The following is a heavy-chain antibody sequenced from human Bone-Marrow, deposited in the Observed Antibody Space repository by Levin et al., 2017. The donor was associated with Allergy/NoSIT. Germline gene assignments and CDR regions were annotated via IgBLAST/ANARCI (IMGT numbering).Heavy chain of an antibody. CDR3: VRQGDTTGSD. Sequence: KVSCAASGFSFSGSAIHWVRQASGKGLEWVGRIRSGSNNYATSYGTSVEGRFTISRDDSKNTAFLQMSSLKTEDTAVYYCVRQGDTTGSDWGQGTLVTISS. CDR2: IRSGSNNYAT. J-gene: IGHJ4*02. CDR1: GFSFSGSA. D-gene: IGHD4-17*01. V-gene: IGHV3-73*01.